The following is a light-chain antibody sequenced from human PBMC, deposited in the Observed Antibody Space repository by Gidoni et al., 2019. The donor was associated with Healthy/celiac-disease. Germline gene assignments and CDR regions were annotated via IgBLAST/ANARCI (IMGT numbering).Light chain of an antibody. CDR3: AAWDDSLNGPV. CDR2: SNN. V-gene: IGLV1-44*01. J-gene: IGLJ2*01. CDR1: SSNIGSNT. Sequence: QSVLTQPPSASGTPGLGVTTSCSGSSSNIGSNTVNWYQQLPGTAPKLLIYSNNQRPSGVPDRFSGSKSGTSASLAISGLQSEDEADYYCAAWDDSLNGPVFGGGTKLTVL.